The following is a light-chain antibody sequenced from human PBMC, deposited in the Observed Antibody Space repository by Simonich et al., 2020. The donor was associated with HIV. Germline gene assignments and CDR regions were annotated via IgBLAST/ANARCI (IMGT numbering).Light chain of an antibody. CDR1: QSVSSY. Sequence: EIVLTQSPATLSLSPGERATLSCRASQSVSSYLAWYQQKPGQAPRLLIYDASNRATGIPARFSGSGSGTDFTLTISSLQAEDVAVYYCQQYYSTPVTFGPGTKVDIK. J-gene: IGKJ3*01. V-gene: IGKV3-11*01. CDR3: QQYYSTPVT. CDR2: DAS.